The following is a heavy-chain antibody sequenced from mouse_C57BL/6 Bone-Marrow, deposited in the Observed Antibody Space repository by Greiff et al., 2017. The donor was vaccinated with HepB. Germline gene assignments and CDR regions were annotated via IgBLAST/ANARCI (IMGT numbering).Heavy chain of an antibody. CDR2: IDPENGDT. CDR1: GFNIKDDY. J-gene: IGHJ3*01. Sequence: VQLKQSGAELVRPGASVKLSCTASGFNIKDDYMHWVKQRPEQGLEWIGWIDPENGDTEYASKFQGKATITADTSSNTAYLQLSSLTSEDTAVYYCTGDSSGYVGFAYWGQGTLGTVSA. V-gene: IGHV14-4*01. D-gene: IGHD3-2*02. CDR3: TGDSSGYVGFAY.